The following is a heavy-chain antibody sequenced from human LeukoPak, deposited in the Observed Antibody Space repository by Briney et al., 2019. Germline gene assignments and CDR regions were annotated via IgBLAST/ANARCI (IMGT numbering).Heavy chain of an antibody. CDR3: ALAVAAIPDH. V-gene: IGHV3-21*01. CDR1: GFTFSSYS. J-gene: IGHJ4*02. D-gene: IGHD6-19*01. Sequence: GGSLRLSCAASGFTFSSYSMNWVRQAPGKGLEWVSFISSSSSYIYYTDSVKGRFTISRDNAKNSLYLQMNRLKAEDTALYYCALAVAAIPDHWGQGTLVTVSS. CDR2: ISSSSSYI.